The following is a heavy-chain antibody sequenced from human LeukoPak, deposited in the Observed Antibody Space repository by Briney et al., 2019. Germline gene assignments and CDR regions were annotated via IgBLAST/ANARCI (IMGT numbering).Heavy chain of an antibody. Sequence: GGSLRLSCAASGFTFSNSGMHWVRQAPGKGLEWVAVIWCDGSNEYYADAVKGRFIISRDNSKNTVHLQMHSLRVEDTSVYYCAREISMFVNAFDLWGQGTLVAVSS. CDR3: AREISMFVNAFDL. D-gene: IGHD3-10*02. J-gene: IGHJ3*01. CDR1: GFTFSNSG. V-gene: IGHV3-33*01. CDR2: IWCDGSNE.